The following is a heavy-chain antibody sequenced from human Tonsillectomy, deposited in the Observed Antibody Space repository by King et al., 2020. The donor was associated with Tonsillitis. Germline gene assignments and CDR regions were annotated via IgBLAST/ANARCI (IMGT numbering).Heavy chain of an antibody. CDR1: GYSFTSYW. CDR2: IDTSDSYT. D-gene: IGHD3-22*01. CDR3: ARHVSNYDSSGYYLGD. J-gene: IGHJ4*02. V-gene: IGHV5-10-1*03. Sequence: QLVQSGAEVKKPGESLRISCKGSGYSFTSYWISWVRQMPGKGLEWMGRIDTSDSYTNYSPSFQGHVSISADKSISTAYLQWSSLKAADTAMYYCARHVSNYDSSGYYLGDWGQGTLVTVSS.